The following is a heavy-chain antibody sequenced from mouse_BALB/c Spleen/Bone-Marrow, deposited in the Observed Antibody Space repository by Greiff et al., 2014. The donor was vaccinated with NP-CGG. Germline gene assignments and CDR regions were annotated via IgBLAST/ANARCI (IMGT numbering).Heavy chain of an antibody. Sequence: QVQLQQSGAELVRPGASVKLSCKASGYTFTSYWMNWVKQRPGQGLEWIGMIDPSDSETHYNQMFKDKATLTVDKSSSTAYMQRRGVGAEGCAVEGGARNWAFDYWGQGTTLTVSS. CDR3: ARNWAFDY. CDR1: GYTFTSYW. J-gene: IGHJ2*01. V-gene: IGHV1-61*01. CDR2: IDPSDSET.